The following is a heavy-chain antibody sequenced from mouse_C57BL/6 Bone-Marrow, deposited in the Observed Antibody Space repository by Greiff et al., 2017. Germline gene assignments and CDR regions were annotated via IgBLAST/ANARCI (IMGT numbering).Heavy chain of an antibody. CDR1: GFTFSDYG. D-gene: IGHD2-4*01. J-gene: IGHJ4*01. CDR3: ARRGLRRYAMDY. Sequence: VQLKQSGGGLVKPGGSLKLSCAASGFTFSDYGMHWVRQAPEKGLEWVAYISSGSSTIYYADTVKGRFTISRDNAKNTLFLQMTSLRSEDTAMXYCARRGLRRYAMDYWGQGTSVTVSS. CDR2: ISSGSSTI. V-gene: IGHV5-17*01.